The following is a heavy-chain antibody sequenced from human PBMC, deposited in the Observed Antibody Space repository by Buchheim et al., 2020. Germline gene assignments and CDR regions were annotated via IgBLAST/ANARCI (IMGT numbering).Heavy chain of an antibody. CDR1: GFTFSSYA. CDR3: ARDNDSSGYYYTLLDY. D-gene: IGHD3-22*01. J-gene: IGHJ4*02. V-gene: IGHV3-30-3*01. CDR2: ISYDGSNK. Sequence: QVQLVESGGGVVQPGRSLRLSCAASGFTFSSYAMHWVRQAPGKGLEWVAVISYDGSNKYYADSVKGRFTISRDNSKNTLYLQMNSLRAEDTAVYYCARDNDSSGYYYTLLDYWGQGTL.